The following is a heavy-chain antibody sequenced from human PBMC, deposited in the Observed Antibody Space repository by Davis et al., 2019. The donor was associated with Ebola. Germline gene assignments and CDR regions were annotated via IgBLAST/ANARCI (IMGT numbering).Heavy chain of an antibody. D-gene: IGHD3-3*01. Sequence: PSETLSLTCAVSGYSISRGYHWGWVRQAPGKGLEWIGSLSYSGTSYYTPSLKSRVTISADTSKDQVSLKLTSVTAADTALYYCASSFWALFYFDKWGPGTLVTVSS. CDR3: ASSFWALFYFDK. J-gene: IGHJ4*02. CDR2: LSYSGTS. CDR1: GYSISRGYH. V-gene: IGHV4-38-2*01.